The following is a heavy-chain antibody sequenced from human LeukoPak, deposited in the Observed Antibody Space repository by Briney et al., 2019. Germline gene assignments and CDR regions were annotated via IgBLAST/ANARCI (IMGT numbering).Heavy chain of an antibody. J-gene: IGHJ4*02. CDR3: AKQSLYDSSGHFHY. CDR1: GFTFSSFA. CDR2: MSGDATST. Sequence: GGSLRLSCAASGFTFSSFAMNWVRQAPGKGLEWVSTMSGDATSTYYADSVKGRFTISRDNSKNTLFLRMNSLRAEDTAVYFCAKQSLYDSSGHFHYWGQGTLVTVSS. D-gene: IGHD3-22*01. V-gene: IGHV3-23*01.